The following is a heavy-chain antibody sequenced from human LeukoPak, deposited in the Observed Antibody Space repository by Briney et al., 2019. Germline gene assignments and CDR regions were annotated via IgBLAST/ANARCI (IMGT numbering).Heavy chain of an antibody. J-gene: IGHJ4*02. CDR1: GGSISSSSYY. V-gene: IGHV4-39*01. D-gene: IGHD1-26*01. Sequence: PSETLSLTXTVSGGSISSSSYYWGWIRQPPGKGLDWIGSIYYSGSTYYNPSLKSRVTISVDTSKNQFSLKLSSVTAADTAVYYCARNTIAIVGATRYFDYWGQGTLVTVSS. CDR2: IYYSGST. CDR3: ARNTIAIVGATRYFDY.